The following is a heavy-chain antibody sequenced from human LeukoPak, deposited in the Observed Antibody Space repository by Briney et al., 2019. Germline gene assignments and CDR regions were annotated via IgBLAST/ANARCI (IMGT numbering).Heavy chain of an antibody. Sequence: AGGSLRLSCAASGFTFSRNALSWVRQAPGKGLEWVSAISGSGGSTYYADSVKGRFTISRDNSKNTLYLQMNSPRAEDTAVYYCAKDRPKYVCSSGWYEDPDYWGQGTLVTVSS. CDR3: AKDRPKYVCSSGWYEDPDY. J-gene: IGHJ4*02. CDR1: GFTFSRNA. V-gene: IGHV3-23*01. CDR2: ISGSGGST. D-gene: IGHD6-19*01.